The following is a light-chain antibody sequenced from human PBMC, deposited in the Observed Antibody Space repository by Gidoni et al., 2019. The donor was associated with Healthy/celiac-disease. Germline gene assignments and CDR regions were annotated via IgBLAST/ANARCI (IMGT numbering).Light chain of an antibody. J-gene: IGKJ5*01. V-gene: IGKV1-5*03. Sequence: DIQMTQSPSSLSASGGDRVTITCRASQSISSWLAWYQQKPGTAPKLLIYKASSLESGVPSRYSGSGSGTEFTLTISILQPDDFATYYCQQYNSYSSITVGQGTRLEIK. CDR2: KAS. CDR3: QQYNSYSSIT. CDR1: QSISSW.